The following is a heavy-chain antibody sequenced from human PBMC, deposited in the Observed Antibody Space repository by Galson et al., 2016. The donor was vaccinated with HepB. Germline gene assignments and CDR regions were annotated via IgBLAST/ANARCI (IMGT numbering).Heavy chain of an antibody. Sequence: SETLSLTCAVSGCSISSSNWWGWIRQPPGKGLEWIGYIYYSGSVYYNPSLKSRVTMSVDTSKNQFSLKLSSVTAVDTAVYYCARMRCSSTSCYRYYGMDVWGQGTTVTVSS. V-gene: IGHV4-28*05. CDR3: ARMRCSSTSCYRYYGMDV. CDR2: IYYSGSV. D-gene: IGHD2-2*01. CDR1: GCSISSSNW. J-gene: IGHJ6*02.